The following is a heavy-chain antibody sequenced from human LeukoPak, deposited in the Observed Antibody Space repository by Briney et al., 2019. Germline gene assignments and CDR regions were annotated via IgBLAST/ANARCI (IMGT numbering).Heavy chain of an antibody. V-gene: IGHV3-30-3*01. D-gene: IGHD3-10*01. CDR3: AGGLLWFGGDY. J-gene: IGHJ4*02. CDR2: ISYDGSNK. Sequence: GGSLRLSCAASGFTFSSYAMPWVRQAPGEGLEWVAVISYDGSNKYYADSVKGRFTISRDNAKNSLYLQMNSLRDEDTAVYYCAGGLLWFGGDYWGQGTLVAVSS. CDR1: GFTFSSYA.